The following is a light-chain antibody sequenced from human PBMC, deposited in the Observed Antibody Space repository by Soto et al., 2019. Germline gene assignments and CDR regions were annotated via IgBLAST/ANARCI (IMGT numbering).Light chain of an antibody. CDR2: DAS. CDR1: QTVSNF. J-gene: IGKJ4*01. V-gene: IGKV3-11*01. Sequence: EIVLTQSPATLSLSPGEGATLSRRASQTVSNFLAWYQQEPGQAPRLLIYDASKRATGIPARFSGSGSGTDFTLTISSLEPEDFAVYYCQQRYNWPLTVGGGTKVDIK. CDR3: QQRYNWPLT.